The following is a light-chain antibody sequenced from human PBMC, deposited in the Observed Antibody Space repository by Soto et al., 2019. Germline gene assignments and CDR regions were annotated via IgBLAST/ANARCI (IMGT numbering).Light chain of an antibody. J-gene: IGLJ3*02. Sequence: QSVLTQPPSASGTPGQRVTISCSGSSSNIGSNYVYWYQQLPGTAPKLLIFRNNQRPSGVPDRFSGSKSGTSASLTISGLRSEDEADYYCATWGDSLSGVVFGGGTKLTVL. V-gene: IGLV1-47*01. CDR3: ATWGDSLSGVV. CDR2: RNN. CDR1: SSNIGSNY.